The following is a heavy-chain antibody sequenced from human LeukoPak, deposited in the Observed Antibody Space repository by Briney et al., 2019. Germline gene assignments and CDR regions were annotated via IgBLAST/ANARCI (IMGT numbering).Heavy chain of an antibody. V-gene: IGHV3-43*02. CDR3: AREISYDNSGSSKNDF. D-gene: IGHD3-9*01. J-gene: IGHJ4*02. CDR2: ISANGGST. CDR1: GFTFDDYA. Sequence: GGSLRLSCAVSGFTFDDYAMHWVRQPPGKGREWVSVISANGGSTYYADSVKGRFIVSRDNSKNSLYLQMSSLRTEDTAFYYCAREISYDNSGSSKNDFWGQGTLVTVSS.